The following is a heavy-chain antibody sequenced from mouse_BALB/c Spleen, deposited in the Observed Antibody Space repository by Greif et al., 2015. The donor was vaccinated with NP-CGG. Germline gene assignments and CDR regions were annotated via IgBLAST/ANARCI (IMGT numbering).Heavy chain of an antibody. CDR1: GFIFSDYY. CDR3: VRDGNYWYFDV. CDR2: ISDGGSYT. D-gene: IGHD2-1*01. J-gene: IGHJ1*01. Sequence: EVKLVESGGGLVKPGGSLKLSCAASGFIFSDYYMYWVRQTPEKRLEWVATISDGGSYTYYPDSVKGRFTISRDNAKNNLYLQMSSLKSEDTAMYYCVRDGNYWYFDVWGAGTTVTVSS. V-gene: IGHV5-4*02.